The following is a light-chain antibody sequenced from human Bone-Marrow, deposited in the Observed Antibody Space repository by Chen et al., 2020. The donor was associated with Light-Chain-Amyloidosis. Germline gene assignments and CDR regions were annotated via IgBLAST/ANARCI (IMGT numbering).Light chain of an antibody. Sequence: DLQMTPSPSTLSASVGDRVTITCRASQRISTWLAWYQQKPGKAPKLLIYDASSLESGVPSRFSGRGSGTEFTLTISSLQPDDFATYYCQQYNSYPMYTFGQGTKLEIK. CDR1: QRISTW. J-gene: IGKJ2*01. CDR2: DAS. CDR3: QQYNSYPMYT. V-gene: IGKV1-5*01.